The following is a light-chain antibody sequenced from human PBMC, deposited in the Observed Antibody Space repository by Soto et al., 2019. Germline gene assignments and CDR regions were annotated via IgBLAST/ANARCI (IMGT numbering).Light chain of an antibody. V-gene: IGKV3-20*01. Sequence: EIVLTQSPGTLSLSPGERATLSGRASQSVSSSYLAWYQQKPGQAPRLLIYGASSSATGIPARFSGSGSGTDFTLTISRLEPEDFAVYYCQQYGSSPVFGQRTKLEIK. CDR2: GAS. J-gene: IGKJ2*01. CDR1: QSVSSSY. CDR3: QQYGSSPV.